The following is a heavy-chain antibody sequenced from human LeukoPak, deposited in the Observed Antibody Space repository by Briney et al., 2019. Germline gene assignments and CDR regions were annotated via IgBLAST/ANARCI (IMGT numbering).Heavy chain of an antibody. D-gene: IGHD1-26*01. CDR3: ARDMPLYSGSSRGWFDP. V-gene: IGHV1-46*01. CDR1: VGTFSSFG. J-gene: IGHJ5*02. CDR2: INPSGGST. Sequence: ASLKVSCKASVGTFSSFGISWVRQAPGQGLEWMGIINPSGGSTSYAQKVQGRVTMTRDTSTSTVYMEMSSLRSEDTAVYYCARDMPLYSGSSRGWFDPWGQGTLVTVSS.